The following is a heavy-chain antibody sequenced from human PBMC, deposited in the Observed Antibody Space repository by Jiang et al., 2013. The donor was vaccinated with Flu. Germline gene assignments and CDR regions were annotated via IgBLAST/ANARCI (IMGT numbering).Heavy chain of an antibody. V-gene: IGHV6-1*01. J-gene: IGHJ5*02. CDR2: TYYRSKWYN. CDR1: GDSVSSKTAA. D-gene: IGHD5-24*01. Sequence: SQTLSLTCAISGDSVSSKTAAWNWIRQSPSRGLEWLGRTYYRSKWYNDYAVSVKSRIIINPDTSKNQFSLQLNSVTPEDTAVYYCTRLVAVGGYNYFDPWGQGTLVIVSS. CDR3: TRLVAVGGYNYFDP.